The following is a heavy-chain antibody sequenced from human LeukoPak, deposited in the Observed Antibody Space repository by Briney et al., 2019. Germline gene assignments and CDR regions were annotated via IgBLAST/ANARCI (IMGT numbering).Heavy chain of an antibody. Sequence: PGGSLRLSCAASGFTFSTYAMSWVRQAPGKGLEWVSLIGGSDGRTRYADSVKGRFTISRDNSKNTLYLEMNSLRAEDTAVYFCAKRGVVIRVILVGFHKEANYFDSWGQGVLVTVSS. CDR1: GFTFSTYA. CDR3: AKRGVVIRVILVGFHKEANYFDS. J-gene: IGHJ4*02. CDR2: IGGSDGRT. V-gene: IGHV3-23*01. D-gene: IGHD3-22*01.